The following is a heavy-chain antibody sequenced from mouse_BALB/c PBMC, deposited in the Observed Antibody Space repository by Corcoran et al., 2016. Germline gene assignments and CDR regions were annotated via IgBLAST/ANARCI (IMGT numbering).Heavy chain of an antibody. Sequence: EVQLQQSGAELVKPGASVKLSCTASGFNIKDTYMHWVKQRPEQGLEWIGRIDPANGNTKYDPKFQGKATITADTSSNTAYLQLSSLTSEDTAVYYCASCDWYFDVWGAGTTVTVSS. CDR1: GFNIKDTY. CDR3: ASCDWYFDV. CDR2: IDPANGNT. V-gene: IGHV14-3*02. J-gene: IGHJ1*01.